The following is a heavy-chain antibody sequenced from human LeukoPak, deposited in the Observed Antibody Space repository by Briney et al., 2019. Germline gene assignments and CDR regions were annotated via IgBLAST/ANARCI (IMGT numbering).Heavy chain of an antibody. CDR2: INHSGST. Sequence: PSETLSLTCAVSGGSFSGYYWSWIRQPPGKGLEWIGEINHSGSTNYNPSLKSRVTISVDTSKNQFSLKLSSVTAADTAVYYCARKVRGYSYARPLDYWGQGTLVTVCS. V-gene: IGHV4-34*01. D-gene: IGHD5-18*01. CDR3: ARKVRGYSYARPLDY. J-gene: IGHJ4*02. CDR1: GGSFSGYY.